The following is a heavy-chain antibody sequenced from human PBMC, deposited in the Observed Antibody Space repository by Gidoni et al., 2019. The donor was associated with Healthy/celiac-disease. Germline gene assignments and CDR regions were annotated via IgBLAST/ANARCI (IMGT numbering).Heavy chain of an antibody. CDR3: ARDGRYYDSSGIQDY. CDR2: ISAYNGNT. D-gene: IGHD3-22*01. Sequence: QVQLVQSGAEVTKPGASVKVSCKASGYTFTRYGISWVRQAPGQGLGWMGWISAYNGNTNYAQKLQGRVTMTTDTATSTAYMELRSLRSDDTAVYYCARDGRYYDSSGIQDYWGQGTLVTVSS. CDR1: GYTFTRYG. J-gene: IGHJ4*02. V-gene: IGHV1-18*01.